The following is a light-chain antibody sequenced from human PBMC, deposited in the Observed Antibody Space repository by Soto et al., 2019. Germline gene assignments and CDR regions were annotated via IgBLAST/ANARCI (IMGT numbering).Light chain of an antibody. CDR1: QSVSSNY. V-gene: IGKV3-20*01. CDR2: GAS. Sequence: EIALTQSPGTLSLSPGEGATLSCRASQSVSSNYLAWYQQKPGQAPRLLIYGASSRAAGIPGKFSGSGSGTDFTLTISRLEPEDVAVYFCQHYDSSPTFGLGTRLEIK. J-gene: IGKJ2*01. CDR3: QHYDSSPT.